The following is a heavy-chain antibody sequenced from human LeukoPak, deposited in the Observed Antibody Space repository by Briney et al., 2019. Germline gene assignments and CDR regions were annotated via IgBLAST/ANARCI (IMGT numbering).Heavy chain of an antibody. J-gene: IGHJ6*02. Sequence: GASVKVSCKASGYTFTGYYMHWVRQAPGQGLEWMGWINPNSGGTNYAQKVQGRVTMTRDTSISTAYMELSRLRSDDTAVYYCAGTNPYDILTGYESYYYGMDVWGQGTTVTVSS. CDR1: GYTFTGYY. V-gene: IGHV1-2*02. CDR2: INPNSGGT. CDR3: AGTNPYDILTGYESYYYGMDV. D-gene: IGHD3-9*01.